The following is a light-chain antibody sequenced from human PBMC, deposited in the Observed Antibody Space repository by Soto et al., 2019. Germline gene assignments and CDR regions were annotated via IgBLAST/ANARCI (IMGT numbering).Light chain of an antibody. J-gene: IGKJ1*01. CDR1: QSVSSN. Sequence: EIVMTQSPATLSVSPGERVTLSCRASQSVSSNLAWYQQKPGQAPRLLLYGASTRATAIPARFSGGGSETEFSLPISSLQSSDFAVYYCQQYHNWPPRTFGQGTKVEIK. CDR2: GAS. CDR3: QQYHNWPPRT. V-gene: IGKV3-15*01.